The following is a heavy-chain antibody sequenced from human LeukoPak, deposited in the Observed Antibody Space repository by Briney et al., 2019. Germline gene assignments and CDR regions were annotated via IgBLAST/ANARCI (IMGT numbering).Heavy chain of an antibody. J-gene: IGHJ4*02. Sequence: PGGSLRLSCAASGSTFSTFSMHWVRKAPAKGLEGVAVILYDGSTQYYADSVRGRFTASRDNSKDTLYLQMNSLRVEDTAVYYCARVDCRSTSCSPFDYWGQGTLVTVSS. CDR2: ILYDGSTQ. D-gene: IGHD2-2*01. V-gene: IGHV3-30*04. CDR3: ARVDCRSTSCSPFDY. CDR1: GSTFSTFS.